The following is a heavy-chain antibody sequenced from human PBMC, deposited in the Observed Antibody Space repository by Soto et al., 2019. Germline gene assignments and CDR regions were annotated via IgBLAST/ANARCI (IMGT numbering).Heavy chain of an antibody. CDR1: GLTFTTYN. V-gene: IGHV3-48*02. J-gene: IGHJ4*02. CDR3: VRAWNGHSYGYFD. D-gene: IGHD5-18*01. CDR2: INPGSTTR. Sequence: EVQLVESGGGLVQPGGSLRLSCTVSGLTFTTYNFNWVRQAPGKGLEWISFINPGSTTRHYADSVKGRFTISRDNAKNSLYLQMHSLTDADAAVYYCVRAWNGHSYGYFDWGQGTRVTGSS.